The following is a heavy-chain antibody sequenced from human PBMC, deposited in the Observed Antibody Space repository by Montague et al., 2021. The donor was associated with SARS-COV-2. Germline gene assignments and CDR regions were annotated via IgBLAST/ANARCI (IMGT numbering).Heavy chain of an antibody. V-gene: IGHV4-34*01. J-gene: IGHJ6*02. Sequence: SETLSLTCAVSSGSFRGYYWSWIRQPPGKGLEWIGEINHSGSTTXNPXLESRVSISVDTSNKQFSLKVTSVTAADTAVYYCARLGAITLVRGITKADFSNYGMDVWGQGTTVTVSS. CDR3: ARLGAITLVRGITKADFSNYGMDV. CDR1: SGSFRGYY. D-gene: IGHD3-10*01. CDR2: INHSGST.